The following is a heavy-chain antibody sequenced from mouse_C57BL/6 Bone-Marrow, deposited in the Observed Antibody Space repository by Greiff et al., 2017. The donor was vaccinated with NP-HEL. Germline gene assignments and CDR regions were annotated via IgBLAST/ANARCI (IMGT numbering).Heavy chain of an antibody. V-gene: IGHV1-15*01. CDR1: GYTFTDYE. Sequence: QVQLQQSGAELARPGASVTLSCKASGYTFTDYEMHWVKQTPVHGLEWIGAIDPETGGTAYNQKFKGKAILTADKSSSTAYMELRSLTSEDSAVYYCTSSYYSNSWYFDVWGTGTTVTVSS. CDR3: TSSYYSNSWYFDV. D-gene: IGHD2-5*01. CDR2: IDPETGGT. J-gene: IGHJ1*03.